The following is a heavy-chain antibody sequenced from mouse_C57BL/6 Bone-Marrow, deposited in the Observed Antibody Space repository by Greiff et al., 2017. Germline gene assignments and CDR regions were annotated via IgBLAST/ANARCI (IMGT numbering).Heavy chain of an antibody. CDR1: GYSITSGYY. CDR3: ARGGVSYDYDWFAY. CDR2: ISYDGSN. V-gene: IGHV3-6*01. Sequence: EVQLVESGPGLVKPSQSLSLTCSVTGYSITSGYYWNWIRQFPGNKLEWMGYISYDGSNNYNPSLKNRISITRDTSKNQFFLKLNSVTTEDTATYYCARGGVSYDYDWFAYWGQGTLVTVSA. D-gene: IGHD2-4*01. J-gene: IGHJ3*01.